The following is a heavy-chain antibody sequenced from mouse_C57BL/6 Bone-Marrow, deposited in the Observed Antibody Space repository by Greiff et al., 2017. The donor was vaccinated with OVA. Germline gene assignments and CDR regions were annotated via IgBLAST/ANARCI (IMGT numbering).Heavy chain of an antibody. J-gene: IGHJ3*01. V-gene: IGHV14-4*01. CDR1: GFNIKDDY. CDR3: TSLLGFAY. Sequence: VQLQQSGAELVRPGASVKLSCTASGFNIKDDYMHWVKQRPEQGLEWIGWIDPENGDTEYASKFQGKATITADTSSNTAYLQLSSLTSEDTAVYYCTSLLGFAYWCQGTLVTVSA. CDR2: IDPENGDT. D-gene: IGHD6-2*01.